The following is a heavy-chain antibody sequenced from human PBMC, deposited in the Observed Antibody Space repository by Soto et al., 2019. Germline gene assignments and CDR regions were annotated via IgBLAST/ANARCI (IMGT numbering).Heavy chain of an antibody. CDR2: IIPIFGTA. Sequence: GASVKVSCKASGGTFSSYAISWVRQAPGQGLEWMGGIIPIFGTANYAQKFQGRVTITADESTSTAYMELSSLRSEDTAVYYCARDRGSVVVAATAGWLDPWGQGTLVTVSS. CDR1: GGTFSSYA. CDR3: ARDRGSVVVAATAGWLDP. J-gene: IGHJ5*02. V-gene: IGHV1-69*13. D-gene: IGHD2-15*01.